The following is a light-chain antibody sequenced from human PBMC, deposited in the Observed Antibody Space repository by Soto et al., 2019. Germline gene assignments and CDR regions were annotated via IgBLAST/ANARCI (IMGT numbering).Light chain of an antibody. CDR2: EVS. Sequence: QSVLTQPASVSGSPGQSITISCTGTSSDVGGYNFVSWYQHHPGKAPKLMIYEVSNRPSGVSNRFPGSKSGTSASLAITGLQAEDEADYYCQSYDSGLRGQVFGTGTKVTVL. V-gene: IGLV2-14*01. CDR3: QSYDSGLRGQV. J-gene: IGLJ1*01. CDR1: SSDVGGYNF.